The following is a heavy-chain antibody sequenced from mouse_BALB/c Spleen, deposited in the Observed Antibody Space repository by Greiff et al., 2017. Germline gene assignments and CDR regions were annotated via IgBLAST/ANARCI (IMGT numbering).Heavy chain of an antibody. D-gene: IGHD1-1*01. Sequence: VQLQQSGPELVKPGASVKMSCKASGYTFTSYVMHWVKQKPGQGLEWIGYINPYNDGTKYNEKFKGKATLTSDKSSSTAYMELSSLTSEDSAVYYCARSIHYGSSYYAMDYWGQGTSVTVSS. CDR2: INPYNDGT. CDR3: ARSIHYGSSYYAMDY. CDR1: GYTFTSYV. V-gene: IGHV1-14*01. J-gene: IGHJ4*01.